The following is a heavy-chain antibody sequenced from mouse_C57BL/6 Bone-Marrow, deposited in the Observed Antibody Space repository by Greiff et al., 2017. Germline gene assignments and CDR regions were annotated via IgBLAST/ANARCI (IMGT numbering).Heavy chain of an antibody. Sequence: QVHVKQPGAELVKPGASVKLSCKASGYTFTSYWMQWVKQRPGQGLEWIGEIDPSDSYTNYNQKFKGKATLTVDTSSSTAYMQLSSLTSEDSAVYYCARGSYDGYHWYFDVWGTGTTVTVSS. CDR1: GYTFTSYW. D-gene: IGHD2-3*01. V-gene: IGHV1-50*01. CDR3: ARGSYDGYHWYFDV. J-gene: IGHJ1*03. CDR2: IDPSDSYT.